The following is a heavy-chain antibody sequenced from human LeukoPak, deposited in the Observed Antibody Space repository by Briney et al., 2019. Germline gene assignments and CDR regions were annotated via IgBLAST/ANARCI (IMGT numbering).Heavy chain of an antibody. CDR3: AKVAKYYYGSETYYFFEH. Sequence: GESLRLSCAASGFTFTTYWMSWVRQAPGKGLEWVANINQDGTEKSYVDSVKGRFTISRDNAKNSLYLQMNSLRVEDTAVYYCAKVAKYYYGSETYYFFEHWGQGTPVTASS. V-gene: IGHV3-7*01. J-gene: IGHJ4*02. CDR1: GFTFTTYW. D-gene: IGHD3-10*01. CDR2: INQDGTEK.